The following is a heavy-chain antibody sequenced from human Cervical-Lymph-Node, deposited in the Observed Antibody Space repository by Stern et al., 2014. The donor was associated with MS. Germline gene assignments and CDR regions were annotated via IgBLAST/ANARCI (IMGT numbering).Heavy chain of an antibody. J-gene: IGHJ6*02. CDR2: INYNGGST. V-gene: IGHV3-20*01. CDR1: GFIFDDYG. D-gene: IGHD2-8*02. CDR3: ARAFCTGGVCYSFPFYGMDV. Sequence: EMQLVESGGGVVRPGGSLRLSCAASGFIFDDYGMSWVRQVPGTGPEWVSAINYNGGSTDYAASVKGRFTISRDNAKKSLYLRMNSLRVEDTAVYHCARAFCTGGVCYSFPFYGMDVWGQGTTVTVSS.